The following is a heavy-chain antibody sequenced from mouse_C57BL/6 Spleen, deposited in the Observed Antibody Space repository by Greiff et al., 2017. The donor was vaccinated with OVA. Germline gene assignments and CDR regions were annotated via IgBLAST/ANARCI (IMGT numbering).Heavy chain of an antibody. V-gene: IGHV1-82*01. CDR1: GYAFSSSW. J-gene: IGHJ2*01. D-gene: IGHD4-1*02. Sequence: VQLQQSGPELVKPGASVKISCKASGYAFSSSWMNWVKQRPGKGLEWIGRIYPGDGDTNYNGKFKGKATLTADKSSSTAYMQLSSLTSEDSAVYFCAREGQLGRDYFDYWGQGTTLTVSS. CDR3: AREGQLGRDYFDY. CDR2: IYPGDGDT.